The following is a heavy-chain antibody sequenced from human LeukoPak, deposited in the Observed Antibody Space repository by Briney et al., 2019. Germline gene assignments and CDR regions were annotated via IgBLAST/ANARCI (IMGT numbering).Heavy chain of an antibody. J-gene: IGHJ4*02. V-gene: IGHV3-74*01. Sequence: GGSLRLSCAASGNYWMHWVRQAPGKGLVWVSHINGDGSWTTYADSVKGRFTISKDNAKNTVYLQMNNLRAEDTAVYYCVSFYETYWGRGTLVTVSS. CDR1: GNYW. CDR2: INGDGSWT. CDR3: VSFYETY. D-gene: IGHD2-2*01.